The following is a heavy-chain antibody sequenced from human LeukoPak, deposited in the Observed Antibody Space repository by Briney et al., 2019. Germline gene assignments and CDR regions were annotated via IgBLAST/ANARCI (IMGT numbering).Heavy chain of an antibody. D-gene: IGHD3-3*01. CDR3: DTFGVVTQPPL. V-gene: IGHV3-23*01. J-gene: IGHJ4*02. Sequence: GGSLRLSCAASGFTFSSYAMSWVRQAPGKGLEWVSAISGSGGSTYYADSVKGRFTISRDNSKNTLYLQMSRLRAEDTAVYYCDTFGVVTQPPLWAQGTLVTVSS. CDR2: ISGSGGST. CDR1: GFTFSSYA.